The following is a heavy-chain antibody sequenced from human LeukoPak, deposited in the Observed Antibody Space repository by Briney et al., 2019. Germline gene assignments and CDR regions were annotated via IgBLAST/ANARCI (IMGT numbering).Heavy chain of an antibody. CDR2: IYYSGST. J-gene: IGHJ4*02. CDR1: GGSISSGPYC. Sequence: SETLSLTCTVSGGSISSGPYCWDWIRQPPGKGLEWIGSIYYSGSTFHNPSLKSRVTMSVDTSKNQFSLNLTSVTAADTAVYYCARDPRFSPFDYWGQGTLVTVSS. V-gene: IGHV4-39*07. CDR3: ARDPRFSPFDY.